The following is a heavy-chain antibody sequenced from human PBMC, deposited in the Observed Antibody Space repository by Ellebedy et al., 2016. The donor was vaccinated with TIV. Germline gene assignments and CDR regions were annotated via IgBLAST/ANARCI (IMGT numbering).Heavy chain of an antibody. CDR1: GGSASRYF. Sequence: SETLSLXXTVPGGSASRYFWSWIRQPAGKGLEWIGRIFISGSFHYNPSLMSRVTMSVVTSKNQISLRLNSVTAADTAVYYCARVHCSITTCDYYYMDVWGKGTTVTVSS. CDR3: ARVHCSITTCDYYYMDV. J-gene: IGHJ6*03. CDR2: IFISGSF. V-gene: IGHV4-4*07. D-gene: IGHD1-1*01.